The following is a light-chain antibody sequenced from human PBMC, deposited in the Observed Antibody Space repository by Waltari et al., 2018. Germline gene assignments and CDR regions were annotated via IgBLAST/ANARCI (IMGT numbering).Light chain of an antibody. J-gene: IGKJ1*01. CDR3: QHYLRLPVT. Sequence: EIVLTQSPGTLSLAVGERVTLSCRASQSVSRALAWYQQKPGQAPRLLIYGASPRATGIPDRFSGSGSGTDFSLTISRLEPDDFAVYYCQHYLRLPVTFGQGTTVEI. V-gene: IGKV3-20*01. CDR2: GAS. CDR1: QSVSRA.